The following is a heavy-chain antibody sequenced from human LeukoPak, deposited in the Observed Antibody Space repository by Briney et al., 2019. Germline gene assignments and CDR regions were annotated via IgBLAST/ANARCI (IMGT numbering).Heavy chain of an antibody. CDR1: GGSISSGDYY. V-gene: IGHV4-30-4*01. J-gene: IGHJ4*02. CDR2: IYYSGST. Sequence: SETLSLTCTVSGGSISSGDYYWSWIRQPPGKGLEWIGYIYYSGSTYYNPSLKSRVTISVDTSKNQFSLKLSSVTAADTAVYYCARGRGYSYGYDYFDYWGQGTLVTVSS. CDR3: ARGRGYSYGYDYFDY. D-gene: IGHD5-18*01.